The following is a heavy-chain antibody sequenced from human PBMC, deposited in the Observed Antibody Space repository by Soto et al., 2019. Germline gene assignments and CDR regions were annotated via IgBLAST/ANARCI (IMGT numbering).Heavy chain of an antibody. CDR2: ISSSGSTI. D-gene: IGHD3-16*02. CDR1: GVTFSDYD. Sequence: PCWSLRLACAASGVTFSDYDMSWILQAPGKGLEWVSYISSSGSTIYYADSVKGRFTISRDNAKNSLYLQMNSLRAEDTAVYYCARGGYDYIWGSYREHVQYYFDYWGQGTLVTVSS. J-gene: IGHJ4*02. CDR3: ARGGYDYIWGSYREHVQYYFDY. V-gene: IGHV3-11*01.